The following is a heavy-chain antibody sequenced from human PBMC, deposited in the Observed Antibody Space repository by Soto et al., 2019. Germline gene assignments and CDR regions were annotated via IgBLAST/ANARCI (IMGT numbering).Heavy chain of an antibody. D-gene: IGHD6-13*01. V-gene: IGHV1-69*13. CDR2: IIPIFGTA. CDR1: GGTFSSYS. Sequence: ASVKVSCKASGGTFSSYSISWVRQPPGQGLEWMGGIIPIFGTANYAQKYQGRVTITADESTSTAYMELSRLGSEDTAVYYCARCSSSWYGTYYYYYYGMDVWGQGTTVTVSS. CDR3: ARCSSSWYGTYYYYYYGMDV. J-gene: IGHJ6*02.